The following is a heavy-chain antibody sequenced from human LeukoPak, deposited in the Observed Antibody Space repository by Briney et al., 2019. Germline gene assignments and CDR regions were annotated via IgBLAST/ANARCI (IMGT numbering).Heavy chain of an antibody. V-gene: IGHV4-34*01. Sequence: PSETLSLTCAVYGGSFSGYYWSWIRQPPGKGLEWIGEINHSGSTNYNPSLKSPVTISVDTSKNQFSLKLSSVTAADTAVYYCARAKALGYCSGGSCYPRGFDLWGQGTLVTVSS. CDR3: ARAKALGYCSGGSCYPRGFDL. J-gene: IGHJ5*02. D-gene: IGHD2-15*01. CDR2: INHSGST. CDR1: GGSFSGYY.